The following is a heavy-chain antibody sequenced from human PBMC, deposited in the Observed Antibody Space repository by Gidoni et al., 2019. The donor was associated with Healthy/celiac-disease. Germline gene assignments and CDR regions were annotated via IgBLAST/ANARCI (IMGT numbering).Heavy chain of an antibody. D-gene: IGHD6-13*01. J-gene: IGHJ6*02. CDR2: INPSGGST. CDR3: ASTLAAHDYYYGMDV. V-gene: IGHV1-46*01. CDR1: GYTFTSYY. Sequence: QVQLVQSGAEVKKPGASVKVSCKASGYTFTSYYMHWVRQAPGQGLEWMGIINPSGGSTSYAQKFQGRVTMTRDTSTSTVYMELSSLRSEDTAVYYCASTLAAHDYYYGMDVWGQGTTVTVSS.